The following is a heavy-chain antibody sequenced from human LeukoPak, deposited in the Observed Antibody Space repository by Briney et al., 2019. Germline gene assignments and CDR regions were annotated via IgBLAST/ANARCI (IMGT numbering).Heavy chain of an antibody. J-gene: IGHJ4*02. Sequence: KPSETLSLTCTVSGGSISSSSSYWGWLRQSPGKGLEWIGSISYSGSIYYNPSLKSRLTISVDTSKSQFSLKLRSVTAADTAVYYCASHVAARLFDSWGQGTLVTVSS. CDR2: ISYSGSI. V-gene: IGHV4-39*01. CDR1: GGSISSSSSY. D-gene: IGHD6-6*01. CDR3: ASHVAARLFDS.